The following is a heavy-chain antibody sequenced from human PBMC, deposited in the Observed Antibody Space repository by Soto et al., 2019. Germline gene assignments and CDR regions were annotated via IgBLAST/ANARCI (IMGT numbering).Heavy chain of an antibody. J-gene: IGHJ4*02. CDR1: GYTFAANY. D-gene: IGHD3-16*01. V-gene: IGHV1-2*02. CDR2: INPKSDET. Sequence: QVQLVQSGSEVKKPGASVRVSCRTSGYTFAANYIHWVRQAPGKGLEWMGWINPKSDETKFSQKFHGRVALTKDTTSNTVHLDVANLRSEDTAVYYCARWTSRGCYDSWGQGTLITASS. CDR3: ARWTSRGCYDS.